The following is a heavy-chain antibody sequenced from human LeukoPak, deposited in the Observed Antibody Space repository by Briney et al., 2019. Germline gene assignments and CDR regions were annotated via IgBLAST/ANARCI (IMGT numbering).Heavy chain of an antibody. CDR3: ARGRGDYDYVWGSYRYPFSPPDY. V-gene: IGHV4-30-4*01. CDR1: GGSISSGDYY. D-gene: IGHD3-16*02. CDR2: IYYSGST. J-gene: IGHJ4*02. Sequence: SETLSLTCTVSGGSISSGDYYWSWIRQPPGKGLEWIGYIYYSGSTYYNPSLKSRVAISVDTSKNQFSLKLSSVTAADTAVYYCARGRGDYDYVWGSYRYPFSPPDYWGQGTLVTVSS.